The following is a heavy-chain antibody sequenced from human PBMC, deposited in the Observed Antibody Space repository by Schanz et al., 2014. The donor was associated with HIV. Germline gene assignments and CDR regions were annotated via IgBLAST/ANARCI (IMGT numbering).Heavy chain of an antibody. V-gene: IGHV1-46*03. D-gene: IGHD5-18*01. Sequence: QVQLVQSGAEVSKPGTSVKVSCKTSGYAFSDYYLHWVRQAPGQGLEWMGWINPSGGSTTYTQKFQGRVTMTRDTATSTVYMEMSSLRSEDTAVYYCAGTPMITGAFDHWGQGNLVTVSS. CDR1: GYAFSDYY. J-gene: IGHJ4*02. CDR2: INPSGGST. CDR3: AGTPMITGAFDH.